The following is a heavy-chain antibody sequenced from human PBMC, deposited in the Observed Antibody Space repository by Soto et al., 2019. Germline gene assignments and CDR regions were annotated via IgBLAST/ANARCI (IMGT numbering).Heavy chain of an antibody. J-gene: IGHJ6*02. CDR3: ARDQRDYYDSSGFYYYGMDV. Sequence: ASVKVSCKASGYTFTGYYMRWVRQAPGQGLEWMGWINPNSGGTNYAQKFQGWVTMTRDTSISTAYMELSRLRSDDTAVYYCARDQRDYYDSSGFYYYGMDVWGQGTTVTVSS. CDR2: INPNSGGT. CDR1: GYTFTGYY. D-gene: IGHD3-22*01. V-gene: IGHV1-2*04.